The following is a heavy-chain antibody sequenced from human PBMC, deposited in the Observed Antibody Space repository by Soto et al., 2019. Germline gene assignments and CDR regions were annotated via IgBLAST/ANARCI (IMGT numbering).Heavy chain of an antibody. CDR3: ARAIAVAAYYYYGMDV. CDR2: IYHSGST. D-gene: IGHD6-19*01. V-gene: IGHV4-4*02. CDR1: GGSISSSNW. Sequence: SETLSLTCAVSGGSISSSNWWSWVRQPPGKGLEWIGEIYHSGSTNYNPSLKSRVTISVDKSKNQFSLKLSSVTAADTAVYYCARAIAVAAYYYYGMDVWGQGTTVTVSS. J-gene: IGHJ6*02.